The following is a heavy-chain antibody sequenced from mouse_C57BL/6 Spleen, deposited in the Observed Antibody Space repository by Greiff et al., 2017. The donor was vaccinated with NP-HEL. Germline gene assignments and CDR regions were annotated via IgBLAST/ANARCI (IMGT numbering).Heavy chain of an antibody. J-gene: IGHJ2*01. Sequence: QVQLKQPGAELVKPGASVKLSCKASGYTFTSYWMHWVKQRPGQGLEWIGMIHPNSGSTNYNEKFKSKATLTVYKSSSTAYMELSSLTSEDSAFYYCARSSGYVDYWGQGTTLTVSS. CDR3: ARSSGYVDY. CDR1: GYTFTSYW. D-gene: IGHD3-2*02. CDR2: IHPNSGST. V-gene: IGHV1-64*01.